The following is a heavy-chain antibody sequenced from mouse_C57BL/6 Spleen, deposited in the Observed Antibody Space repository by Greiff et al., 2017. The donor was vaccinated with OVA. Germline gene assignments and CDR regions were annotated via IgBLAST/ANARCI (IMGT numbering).Heavy chain of an antibody. Sequence: AAGGVDFSRYWMSWVRRAPGKGLEWIGEINPDSSTINYAPSLKDKFIISRDNAKNTLYLQMSKVRSEDTALYYCARESIYYDYGWYFDVWGTGTTVTVSS. CDR2: INPDSSTI. CDR1: GVDFSRYW. CDR3: ARESIYYDYGWYFDV. D-gene: IGHD2-4*01. J-gene: IGHJ1*03. V-gene: IGHV4-1*01.